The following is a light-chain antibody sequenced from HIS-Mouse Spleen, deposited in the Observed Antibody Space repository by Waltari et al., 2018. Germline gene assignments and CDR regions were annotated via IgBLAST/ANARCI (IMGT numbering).Light chain of an antibody. J-gene: IGLJ1*01. V-gene: IGLV2-8*01. CDR1: SSDVGGYNY. Sequence: QSALTQPPSASGSPGQSVTISCTGTSSDVGGYNYVSWNHQHPGKAPKLMIYEVSKRPSGGPDRFSGSKAGKTASLTVSGLQEEDEADYYCSSYAGSNNYVFGTGTKVTVL. CDR3: SSYAGSNNYV. CDR2: EVS.